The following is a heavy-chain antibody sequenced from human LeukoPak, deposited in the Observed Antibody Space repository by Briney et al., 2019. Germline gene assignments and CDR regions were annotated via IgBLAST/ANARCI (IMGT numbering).Heavy chain of an antibody. CDR3: ARRQCTSSSCYLDY. CDR2: VSADGGST. Sequence: PGGSLRLSCAASGFTFNIFAINWVRQAPGKGLEYVSAVSADGGSTYYANSVKGGFTISRDNSKNMLYPQMSSLRGDDMAVYYCARRQCTSSSCYLDYWGQGTLVTVSS. V-gene: IGHV3-64*01. CDR1: GFTFNIFA. J-gene: IGHJ4*02. D-gene: IGHD2-2*01.